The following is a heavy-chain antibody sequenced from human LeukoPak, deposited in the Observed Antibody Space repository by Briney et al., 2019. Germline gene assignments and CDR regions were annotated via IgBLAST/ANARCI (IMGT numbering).Heavy chain of an antibody. D-gene: IGHD2-15*01. CDR2: INWNGGST. J-gene: IGHJ4*02. Sequence: GGSLRLSCAASGFTVSSNYMSWVRQAPGKGLEWVSGINWNGGSTGYADSVKGRFTISRDNAKNSLYLQMNSLRAEDTALYYCARDRGYCSGGSCYADYWGQGTLVTVSS. CDR3: ARDRGYCSGGSCYADY. V-gene: IGHV3-20*04. CDR1: GFTVSSNY.